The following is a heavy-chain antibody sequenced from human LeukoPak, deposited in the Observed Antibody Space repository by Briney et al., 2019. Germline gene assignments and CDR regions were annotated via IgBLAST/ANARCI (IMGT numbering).Heavy chain of an antibody. CDR1: GYTFTSYG. CDR2: IIPIFGTA. V-gene: IGHV1-69*13. CDR3: ARDAHIVGWGRDHHDAFDI. J-gene: IGHJ3*02. Sequence: SVKVSCKASGYTFTSYGISWVRQAPGQGLEWMGGIIPIFGTANYAQKFQGRVTITADESTSTAYMELSSLRSEDTAVYYCARDAHIVGWGRDHHDAFDIWGQGTMVTVSS. D-gene: IGHD7-27*01.